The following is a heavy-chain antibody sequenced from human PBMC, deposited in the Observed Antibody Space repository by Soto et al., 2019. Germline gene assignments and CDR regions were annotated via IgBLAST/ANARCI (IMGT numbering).Heavy chain of an antibody. J-gene: IGHJ4*02. V-gene: IGHV1-69*13. CDR1: GGTFSSYA. CDR2: IIPIFGTA. D-gene: IGHD6-13*01. Sequence: ASVKVSCKASGGTFSSYAISWVRQAPGQGLEWMGGIIPIFGTANYAQKFQGRVTITADESTSTAYMELSSLRSEDTAVYYCARTGYSSSWPDYFDYWGQGTLVTVSS. CDR3: ARTGYSSSWPDYFDY.